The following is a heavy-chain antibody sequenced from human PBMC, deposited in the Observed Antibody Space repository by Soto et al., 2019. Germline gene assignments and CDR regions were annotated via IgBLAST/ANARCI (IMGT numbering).Heavy chain of an antibody. J-gene: IGHJ4*02. CDR2: IYYSGST. CDR3: ASFNARLQPATIVH. D-gene: IGHD2-2*02. CDR1: GDSISSGGYY. V-gene: IGHV4-31*03. Sequence: SETLSLTCTVSGDSISSGGYYWTWIRQHPGKGLEWIGYIYYSGSTFYNPSLMSRVTISVDTSKNQFSLKLTSMTAADTAVYYCASFNARLQPATIVHWGQGTLVTVSS.